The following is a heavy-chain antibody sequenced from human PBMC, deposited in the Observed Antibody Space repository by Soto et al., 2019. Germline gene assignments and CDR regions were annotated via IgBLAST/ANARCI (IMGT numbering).Heavy chain of an antibody. D-gene: IGHD3-22*01. CDR2: IKQDGSEK. Sequence: PXGSLRLSCAASGFTFSSYWMSWVRQAPGKGLEWVANIKQDGSEKYYVDSVKGRFTISRDNAKNSLYLQMNSLRAEDTAVYYCARDMAYYYDSSGDPFDSWGQGTLVTVSS. CDR1: GFTFSSYW. J-gene: IGHJ4*02. V-gene: IGHV3-7*01. CDR3: ARDMAYYYDSSGDPFDS.